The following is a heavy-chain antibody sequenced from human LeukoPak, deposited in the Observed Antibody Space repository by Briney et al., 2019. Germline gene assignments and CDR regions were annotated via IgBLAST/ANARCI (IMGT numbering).Heavy chain of an antibody. J-gene: IGHJ5*02. CDR2: ISSSSSYI. Sequence: SGGSLRLSCAASGFTFSNAWMSWVRQAPGKGLEWVSSISSSSSYIYYADSVKGRFTISRDNAKNSLYLQMNSLRAEDTAVYYCARGNWFDPWGQGTLVTVSS. V-gene: IGHV3-21*01. CDR3: ARGNWFDP. CDR1: GFTFSNAW.